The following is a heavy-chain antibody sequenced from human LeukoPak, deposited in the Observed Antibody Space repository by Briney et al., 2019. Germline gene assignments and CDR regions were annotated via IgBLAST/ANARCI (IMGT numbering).Heavy chain of an antibody. D-gene: IGHD2-15*01. CDR2: ISGSSSYI. V-gene: IGHV3-21*01. CDR1: GFTFSSYS. CDR3: ARDRMGYCSGGRCLVMDV. Sequence: PGGSLRLSCAASGFTFSSYSMNWVRQAPGRGLEWVSSISGSSSYIYYADSVKGRFTISRHNAKKSLYLQMNSLRAEDTAVYYCARDRMGYCSGGRCLVMDVWGRGTTVTVSS. J-gene: IGHJ6*03.